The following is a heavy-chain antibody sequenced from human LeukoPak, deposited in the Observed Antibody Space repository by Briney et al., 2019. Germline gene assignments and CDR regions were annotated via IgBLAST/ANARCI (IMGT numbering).Heavy chain of an antibody. J-gene: IGHJ3*02. CDR2: IIPIFGTA. Sequence: SVKVSCKASGGTFSSYAISWVRQAPGQGLEWMGGIIPIFGTANYAQKFQGRVTITTDESTSTAYMELSSLRSEDTAVYYCASDYTTQHAFDIWGQGTMVTVSS. V-gene: IGHV1-69*05. D-gene: IGHD3-16*01. CDR3: ASDYTTQHAFDI. CDR1: GGTFSSYA.